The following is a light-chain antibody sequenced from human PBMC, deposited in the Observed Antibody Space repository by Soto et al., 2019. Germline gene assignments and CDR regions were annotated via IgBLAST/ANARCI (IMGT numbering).Light chain of an antibody. CDR3: CSYVGTYTGV. Sequence: QSALTQPRSVSGSPGQSVTMSCTGSSSDVGGSKFVSWYQQRPGKAPRLMIYDVTERPSGVPDRFSGSKSGNTASLTISGLQAEDEADYYCCSYVGTYTGVFGTGTKLTVL. J-gene: IGLJ1*01. CDR2: DVT. CDR1: SSDVGGSKF. V-gene: IGLV2-11*01.